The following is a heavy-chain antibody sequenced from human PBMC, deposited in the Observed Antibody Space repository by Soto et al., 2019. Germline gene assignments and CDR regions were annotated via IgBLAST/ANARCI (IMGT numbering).Heavy chain of an antibody. Sequence: SETLSLTCAVSGYAISNGDYWGWIRQAPGKGLEWIGSVYYSGSTHYEPSLRGRIAISVDTLKNQFSLRLTSVTAADTAMYFCARNISTYFDSWGQGIPVTVSS. CDR3: ARNISTYFDS. D-gene: IGHD3-9*01. J-gene: IGHJ4*02. CDR2: VYYSGST. CDR1: GYAISNGDY. V-gene: IGHV4-38-2*01.